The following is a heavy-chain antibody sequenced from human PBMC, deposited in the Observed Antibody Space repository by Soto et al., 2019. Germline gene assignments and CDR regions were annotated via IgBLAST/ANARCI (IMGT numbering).Heavy chain of an antibody. V-gene: IGHV3-30-3*01. D-gene: IGHD2-15*01. CDR3: ARAGCDGGRCYTLVGLRYGMDV. CDR1: GFTFSSYA. CDR2: ISYVGSNK. J-gene: IGHJ6*02. Sequence: QVQLVESGGGVVQPGRSLRLSCAASGFTFSSYAMYWVRQAPGKGLEWVAVISYVGSNKYYADSVKGRFTISRDNSKNTLYLQMNSLRAEDTAVYYCARAGCDGGRCYTLVGLRYGMDVWGQGTTVTVSS.